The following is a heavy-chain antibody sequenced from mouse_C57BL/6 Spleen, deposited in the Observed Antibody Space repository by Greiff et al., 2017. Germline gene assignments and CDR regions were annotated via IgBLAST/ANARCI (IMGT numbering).Heavy chain of an antibody. CDR2: IYPGDGDT. J-gene: IGHJ4*01. CDR3: ARSDGYYGNYAMDY. Sequence: QVQLQQSGPELVKPGASVKISCKASGYAFSSSWMNWVKQRPGKGLEWIGRIYPGDGDTNYNGKFKGKATLTADKSSSTAYMQRSSLTSEDSAVYFCARSDGYYGNYAMDYWGQGTSVTVSS. V-gene: IGHV1-82*01. D-gene: IGHD2-3*01. CDR1: GYAFSSSW.